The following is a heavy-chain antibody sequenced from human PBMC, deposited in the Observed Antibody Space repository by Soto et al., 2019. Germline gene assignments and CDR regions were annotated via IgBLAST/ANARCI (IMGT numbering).Heavy chain of an antibody. V-gene: IGHV3-33*01. CDR3: ARAGYSGSYSLDY. CDR1: GFTFSSYG. CDR2: IWYDGSNK. D-gene: IGHD1-26*01. J-gene: IGHJ4*02. Sequence: QVQLVESGGGVVQPGRSLRLSCAASGFTFSSYGMHWVGQAPGKGLEWVAVIWYDGSNKYYADSVKGRFTISRDNSKNTLYLQMNSLRAEDTAVYYCARAGYSGSYSLDYWGQGTLVTVSS.